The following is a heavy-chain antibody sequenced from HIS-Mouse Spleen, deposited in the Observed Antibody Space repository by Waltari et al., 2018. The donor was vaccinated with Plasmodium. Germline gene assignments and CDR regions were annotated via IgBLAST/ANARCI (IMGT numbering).Heavy chain of an antibody. CDR3: ARAPRYYGMDV. Sequence: EVQLVASGGGLIQPGGSLRLSCAASGFTVRSNYMSWVPQAPGKGLEWVSVIYSGGSTYYADSVKGRFTISRDNSKNTLYLQMNSLRAEDTAVYYCARAPRYYGMDVWGQGTTVTVSS. CDR2: IYSGGST. J-gene: IGHJ6*02. CDR1: GFTVRSNY. V-gene: IGHV3-53*01. D-gene: IGHD6-6*01.